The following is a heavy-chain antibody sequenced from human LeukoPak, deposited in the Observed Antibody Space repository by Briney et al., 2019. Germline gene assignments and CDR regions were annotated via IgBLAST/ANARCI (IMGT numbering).Heavy chain of an antibody. CDR1: GGSISSSSYY. V-gene: IGHV4-39*07. CDR3: VRELPAENYFDY. CDR2: IFHNGYT. Sequence: SETLSLTCTVSGGSISSSSYYWGWIRQPPGKGLEWIGYIFHNGYTDYNPSLKSRVTIPVDTSRNQFSLKLSSVTAADTAVYYCVRELPAENYFDYWGQGTLVTVSS. J-gene: IGHJ4*02.